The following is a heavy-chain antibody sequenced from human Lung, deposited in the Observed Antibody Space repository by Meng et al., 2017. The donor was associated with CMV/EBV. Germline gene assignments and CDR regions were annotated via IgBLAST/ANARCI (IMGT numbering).Heavy chain of an antibody. J-gene: IGHJ6*04. CDR2: INPSGGST. Sequence: ASVKVSXKASGYTFTSYYMHWVRQAPGQGLEWMGIINPSGGSTSYAQKFQGRVTMTRDTSTSTVYMELSSLRSEDTAVYYCARDRLGVTTGRDVWGKGTTLTVSS. D-gene: IGHD4-11*01. CDR1: GYTFTSYY. CDR3: ARDRLGVTTGRDV. V-gene: IGHV1-46*01.